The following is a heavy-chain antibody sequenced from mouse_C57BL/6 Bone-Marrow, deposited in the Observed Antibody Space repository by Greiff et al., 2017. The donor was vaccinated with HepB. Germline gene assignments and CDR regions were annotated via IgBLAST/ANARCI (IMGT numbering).Heavy chain of an antibody. CDR3: ARSSTMITRFWYFDV. V-gene: IGHV14-3*01. CDR1: GFNIKNTY. CDR2: IDPANGNT. Sequence: EVKLVESVAELVRPGASVKLSCTASGFNIKNTYMHWVKQRPEQGLAWIGRIDPANGNTKDAPKFQGKATITADTSSNTAYLQLSNLTSEDTAIYYCARSSTMITRFWYFDVWGTGTTVTVSS. D-gene: IGHD2-4*01. J-gene: IGHJ1*03.